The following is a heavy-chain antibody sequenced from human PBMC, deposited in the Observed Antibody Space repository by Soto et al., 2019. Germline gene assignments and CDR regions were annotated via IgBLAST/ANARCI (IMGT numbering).Heavy chain of an antibody. CDR3: ARDAAAGVASEFDY. Sequence: ASVKVSCKASGYTFTSYGISWVRQAPGQGLEWMGWISAYNGNTNYAQKLQGRVTMTADTSTSTAYMELRSLRSDDTAVYYCARDAAAGVASEFDYWGQGTLVTVSS. J-gene: IGHJ4*02. CDR1: GYTFTSYG. CDR2: ISAYNGNT. V-gene: IGHV1-18*04. D-gene: IGHD3-10*01.